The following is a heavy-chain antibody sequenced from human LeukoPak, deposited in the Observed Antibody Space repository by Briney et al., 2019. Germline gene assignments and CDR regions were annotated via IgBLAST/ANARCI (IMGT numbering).Heavy chain of an antibody. J-gene: IGHJ4*02. CDR2: FDPEDGET. D-gene: IGHD3-10*01. V-gene: IGHV1-24*01. CDR3: ATDPRQWYYYGSGSYYN. Sequence: ASVKVSCKVSGYTLTELSMHWVRQAPGKGLEGMGGFDPEDGETIYAQKFQGRVTMTEDTSTDTAYMELSSLRSEDTAVYYCATDPRQWYYYGSGSYYNWGQGTLVTVSS. CDR1: GYTLTELS.